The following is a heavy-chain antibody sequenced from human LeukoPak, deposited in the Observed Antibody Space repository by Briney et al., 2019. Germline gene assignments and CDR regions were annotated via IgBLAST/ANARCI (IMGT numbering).Heavy chain of an antibody. D-gene: IGHD6-13*01. V-gene: IGHV4-34*01. CDR1: GGSFSGYY. Sequence: SETLSLTCAVYGGSFSGYYWSWIRQPPGKGLEWIGEINHSGSTNYNPSLKSRVTISVDTSKNQFPLKLSSVTAADTAVYYCARSPGSSWYGYNWFDPGAREPWSPSPQ. J-gene: IGHJ5*02. CDR2: INHSGST. CDR3: ARSPGSSWYGYNWFDP.